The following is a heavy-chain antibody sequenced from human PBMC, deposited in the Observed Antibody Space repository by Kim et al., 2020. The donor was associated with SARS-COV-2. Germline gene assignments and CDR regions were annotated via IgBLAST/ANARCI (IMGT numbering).Heavy chain of an antibody. D-gene: IGHD3-22*01. CDR3: ARDHLTYYYDSSGYYYECYFDC. CDR2: IKQDGSEK. Sequence: GGSLRLSCAASGFTFSSYWMSWVRQAPGKGLEWVANIKQDGSEKYYVDSVKGRFTISRDNAKNSLYLQMNSLRAEDTAVYYCARDHLTYYYDSSGYYYECYFDCWGRGNLVTVSS. V-gene: IGHV3-7*01. CDR1: GFTFSSYW. J-gene: IGHJ4*02.